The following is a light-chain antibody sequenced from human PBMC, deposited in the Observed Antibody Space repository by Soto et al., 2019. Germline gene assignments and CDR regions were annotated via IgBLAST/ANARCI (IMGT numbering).Light chain of an antibody. J-gene: IGLJ1*01. CDR1: SSDVGSYNL. CDR2: EGS. Sequence: QSALTQPASVSGSPGQSITISCTGTSSDVGSYNLVSWYQQHPGKAPKLMIYEGSKRPSGVSNRFSGPKSGNTASLTISGLQAEDEADYYCCSYAGSYVFGTGTKVNVL. CDR3: CSYAGSYV. V-gene: IGLV2-23*01.